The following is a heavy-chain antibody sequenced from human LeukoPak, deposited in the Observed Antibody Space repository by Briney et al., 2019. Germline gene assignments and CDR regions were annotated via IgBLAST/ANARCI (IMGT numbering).Heavy chain of an antibody. V-gene: IGHV4-39*07. CDR1: TFSNYG. J-gene: IGHJ4*02. Sequence: TFSNYGMTWVRQPPGKGLEWIGSIYYSGSTYYNPSLKSRVTISVDTSKNQFSLKLSSVTAADTAVYYCARDLGLAAGGFDYWGQGTLVTVSS. D-gene: IGHD6-13*01. CDR3: ARDLGLAAGGFDY. CDR2: IYYSGST.